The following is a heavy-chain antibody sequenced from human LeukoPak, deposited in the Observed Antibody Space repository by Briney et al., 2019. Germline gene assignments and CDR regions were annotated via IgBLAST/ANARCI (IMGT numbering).Heavy chain of an antibody. CDR3: ARGAYCTSTSCPEGFDY. J-gene: IGHJ4*02. D-gene: IGHD2-2*01. Sequence: ASVKVSCKASGYTFTGYYMHWVRQAPGQGLEWMGRINPNSGGTNYAQKFQGRVTMTRDTSISTAYMELIRLRSDDTAVYYCARGAYCTSTSCPEGFDYWGQGTLVTVPS. CDR1: GYTFTGYY. CDR2: INPNSGGT. V-gene: IGHV1-2*06.